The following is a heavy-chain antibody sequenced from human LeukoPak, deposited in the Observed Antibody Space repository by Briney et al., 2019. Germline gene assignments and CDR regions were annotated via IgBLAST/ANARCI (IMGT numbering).Heavy chain of an antibody. J-gene: IGHJ4*02. V-gene: IGHV3-74*01. CDR3: ARDIRDYNY. D-gene: IGHD3-10*01. Sequence: PGGSLRLSCAASGFTFSNYWMHWVRQAPGKGLVWVSRINGDGSSTNYADSVKGRFTISRDNAKNTVFLQMNNLRAEDTAVYYCARDIRDYNYWGQGTLVTVSS. CDR1: GFTFSNYW. CDR2: INGDGSST.